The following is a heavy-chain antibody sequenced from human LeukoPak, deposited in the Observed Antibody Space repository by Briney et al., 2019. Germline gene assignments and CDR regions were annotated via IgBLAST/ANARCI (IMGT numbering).Heavy chain of an antibody. CDR1: GFTFSGSA. CDR3: TRLTERYNWNDYYYYGMDV. V-gene: IGHV3-73*01. J-gene: IGHJ6*04. D-gene: IGHD1-1*01. Sequence: GGSLRLSCAASGFTFSGSAMHWVRQASGKWLEWVGRIRSKANSYATAYAASVKGRFTISRDDSKNTAYLQMNSLKTEDTAVYYCTRLTERYNWNDYYYYGMDVWGKGTTVTVSS. CDR2: IRSKANSYAT.